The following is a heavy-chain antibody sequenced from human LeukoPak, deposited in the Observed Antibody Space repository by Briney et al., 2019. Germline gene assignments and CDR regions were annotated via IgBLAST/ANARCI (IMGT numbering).Heavy chain of an antibody. CDR1: GGSFSGYY. CDR2: INHSGST. D-gene: IGHD5-24*01. CDR3: ASFNLQAGYMDV. Sequence: ASETLSLTCAVYGGSFSGYYWSWIRQPPGKGLEWIGEINHSGSTNYNPSLKSRVTISVDTSKNQFSLKLSSVTAADTAVYYCASFNLQAGYMDVWGKGTTVTISS. J-gene: IGHJ6*03. V-gene: IGHV4-34*01.